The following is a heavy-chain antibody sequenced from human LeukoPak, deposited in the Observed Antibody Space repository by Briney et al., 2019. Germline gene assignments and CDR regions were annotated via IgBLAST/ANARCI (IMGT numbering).Heavy chain of an antibody. D-gene: IGHD6-19*01. V-gene: IGHV3-23*01. CDR2: ISGSGGST. Sequence: GGSLRLSCAASGCIFSSCAMSGLRQARGKGLEWVSAISGSGGSTYYADSVKGRFPISRDNSKNTLYLQMNRLRAEDTAVYYCAKDQPIAVAGNFDYWGQGTLVTVSS. CDR3: AKDQPIAVAGNFDY. J-gene: IGHJ4*02. CDR1: GCIFSSCA.